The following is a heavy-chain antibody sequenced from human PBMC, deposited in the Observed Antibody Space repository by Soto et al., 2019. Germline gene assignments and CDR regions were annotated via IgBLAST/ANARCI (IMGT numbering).Heavy chain of an antibody. V-gene: IGHV3-23*01. CDR1: GFTFSTYA. Sequence: GGSLRLSCAASGFTFSTYAMTWVRQAPGKGLEWVSLISNSGDGTYYADSVKGRFTISRDNSQRTLYLQMNSLRAEDTAVYYCAKNGDFWSWGMDVWGQGTTVTVSS. CDR3: AKNGDFWSWGMDV. D-gene: IGHD3-3*01. J-gene: IGHJ6*02. CDR2: ISNSGDGT.